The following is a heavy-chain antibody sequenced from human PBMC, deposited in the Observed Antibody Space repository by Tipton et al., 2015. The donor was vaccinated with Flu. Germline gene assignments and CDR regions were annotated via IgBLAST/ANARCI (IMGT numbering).Heavy chain of an antibody. CDR3: ARVNYYNSGSYADY. CDR1: GGSISIGSYY. CDR2: IYPSGNT. J-gene: IGHJ4*02. Sequence: TLSLTCTVSGGSISIGSYYYTWIRQPAGKGLEWIGRIYPSGNTNYNPSLKSRVTISIETFKNQFSLELSSVTAADTAVYYRARVNYYNSGSYADYWGQGTLVTVSS. D-gene: IGHD3-10*01. V-gene: IGHV4-61*02.